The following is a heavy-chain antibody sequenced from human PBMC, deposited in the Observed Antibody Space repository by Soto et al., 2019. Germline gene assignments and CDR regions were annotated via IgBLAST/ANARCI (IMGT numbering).Heavy chain of an antibody. CDR3: ARGPPTSCSGCSCYSHYFDY. Sequence: QVQLVQSGAEVKKPGASMKVSCKASGYTLTTYGISWVRQAPGQGLEWMGWISTYNGNTNYAQKFQGRVTMTTDTSTSIAYMELRSLRSDDTAMYYCARGPPTSCSGCSCYSHYFDYWGQGTLVTVSS. CDR2: ISTYNGNT. V-gene: IGHV1-18*01. J-gene: IGHJ4*02. CDR1: GYTLTTYG. D-gene: IGHD2-15*01.